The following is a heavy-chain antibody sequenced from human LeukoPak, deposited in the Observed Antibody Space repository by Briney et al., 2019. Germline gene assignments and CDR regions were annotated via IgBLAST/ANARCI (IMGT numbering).Heavy chain of an antibody. D-gene: IGHD6-19*01. J-gene: IGHJ3*02. Sequence: SVKVSCKASGSTFSSYAISWVRQAPGQGLEWMGGIIPIFGTANYAQKFQGRVTITTDESTSTAYMELSSLRSEDTAVYYCARPLAVAGTGAFDIWGQGTMVTVSS. V-gene: IGHV1-69*05. CDR1: GSTFSSYA. CDR3: ARPLAVAGTGAFDI. CDR2: IIPIFGTA.